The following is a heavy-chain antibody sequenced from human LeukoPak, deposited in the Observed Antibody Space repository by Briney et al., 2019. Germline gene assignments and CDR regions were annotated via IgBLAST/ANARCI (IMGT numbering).Heavy chain of an antibody. CDR2: IHYSGST. D-gene: IGHD6-19*01. J-gene: IGHJ6*03. CDR1: GGSISSYY. CDR3: ARALVAGNTGYYMDV. Sequence: PSETLSLTCTVSGGSISSYYWSWIRQPPGEGLECIGYIHYSGSTNYNPSLKSRVTISVDTSKNQFSLKLSSVTAADTAVYYCARALVAGNTGYYMDVWGKGITVTVSS. V-gene: IGHV4-59*01.